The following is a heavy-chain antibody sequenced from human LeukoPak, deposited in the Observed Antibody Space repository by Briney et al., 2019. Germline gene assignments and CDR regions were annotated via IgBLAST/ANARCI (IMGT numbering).Heavy chain of an antibody. J-gene: IGHJ4*02. D-gene: IGHD3-22*01. CDR3: AVDSSGGFDY. CDR1: GFTFSSYS. Sequence: GGSLRLSCAASGFTFSSYSMNWVRQAPGKGLEWVSYISSSSSTIYYADSVKGRFTISRDNAKNSLYLQMNSLRAEDTAVYYCAVDSSGGFDYWGQGTLVTVSS. V-gene: IGHV3-48*04. CDR2: ISSSSSTI.